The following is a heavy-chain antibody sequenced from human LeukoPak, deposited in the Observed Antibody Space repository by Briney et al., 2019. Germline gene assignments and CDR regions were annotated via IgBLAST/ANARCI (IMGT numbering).Heavy chain of an antibody. CDR2: IYRSGST. Sequence: SETLSLTCTVSGYSISSGYYWGWIRQPPGKGLEWIGSIYRSGSTYYNPSLKSRVTISVDTSKNQFSLKLSSVTAADTAVYYCARDHLVSPSLRFFDPWGQGTLVTVSS. J-gene: IGHJ5*02. CDR1: GYSISSGYY. CDR3: ARDHLVSPSLRFFDP. V-gene: IGHV4-38-2*02. D-gene: IGHD1-14*01.